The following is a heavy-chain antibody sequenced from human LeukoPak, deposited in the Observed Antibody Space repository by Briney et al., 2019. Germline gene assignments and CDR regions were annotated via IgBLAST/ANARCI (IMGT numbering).Heavy chain of an antibody. Sequence: GGSLRLSCAASGFTFSSYSINWVRQAPGKGLGWVSCISSSSSYIYYADSVKGRFTISRENAKNSLYLQMNSLRAEDTAVYYCARELLTYSNHKLGHYMDVWGKGTTVTVSS. CDR2: ISSSSSYI. D-gene: IGHD4-11*01. CDR3: ARELLTYSNHKLGHYMDV. CDR1: GFTFSSYS. J-gene: IGHJ6*03. V-gene: IGHV3-21*01.